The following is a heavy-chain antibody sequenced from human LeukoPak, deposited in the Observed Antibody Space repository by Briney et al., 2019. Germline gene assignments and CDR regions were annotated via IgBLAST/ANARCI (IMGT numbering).Heavy chain of an antibody. J-gene: IGHJ4*02. Sequence: GGSLGLSCAASGFTFSSYAMSWVRQAPGKGLEWVSAISGSGGSTYYADSVKGRFTISRDNSKNTLYLQMNSLRAEDTAVYYCASPFGYSSSWYDDYWGQGTLVTVSS. CDR3: ASPFGYSSSWYDDY. CDR2: ISGSGGST. CDR1: GFTFSSYA. V-gene: IGHV3-23*01. D-gene: IGHD6-13*01.